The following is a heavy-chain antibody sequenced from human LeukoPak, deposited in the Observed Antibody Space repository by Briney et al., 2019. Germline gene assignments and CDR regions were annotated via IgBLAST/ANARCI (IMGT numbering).Heavy chain of an antibody. D-gene: IGHD6-25*01. V-gene: IGHV4-31*03. CDR3: ARGSQRRYFQH. J-gene: IGHJ1*01. Sequence: TLSLTCTVPGGSISSGGYYWSWIRQHPGKGLEWIGYIYYSGSTYYNPSLKSRVTISVDTSKNQFSLKLSSVTAADTAVYYCARGSQRRYFQHWGQGTLVTVSS. CDR1: GGSISSGGYY. CDR2: IYYSGST.